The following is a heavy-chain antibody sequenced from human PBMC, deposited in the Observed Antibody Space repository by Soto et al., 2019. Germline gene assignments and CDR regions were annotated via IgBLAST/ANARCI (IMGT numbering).Heavy chain of an antibody. CDR1: GYSFTSYW. V-gene: IGHV5-51*01. CDR2: IYPGDSDT. D-gene: IGHD2-15*01. Sequence: PGESLKISCKGSGYSFTSYWIGWVRQMPGKGLEWMGIIYPGDSDTRYSPSFQGQVTISADKSISTAYLQWSSLKASDTAMYYCARGHSYCSGGSCYSGAFDIWGQGTMVTVSS. CDR3: ARGHSYCSGGSCYSGAFDI. J-gene: IGHJ3*02.